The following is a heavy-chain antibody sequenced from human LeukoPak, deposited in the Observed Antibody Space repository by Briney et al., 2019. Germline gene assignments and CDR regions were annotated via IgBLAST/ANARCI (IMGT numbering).Heavy chain of an antibody. V-gene: IGHV4-34*01. D-gene: IGHD2-2*01. Sequence: PSETLSLTCAVYGGTFSGYYWSWIRQPPGKRLEWVGESNDSGGTNYNPSLKSRVTISVDTSKNQFSLKLSSVTAADTAVYYCARGGSSIYALLDYWGQGTLVTVSS. CDR1: GGTFSGYY. CDR2: SNDSGGT. J-gene: IGHJ4*02. CDR3: ARGGSSIYALLDY.